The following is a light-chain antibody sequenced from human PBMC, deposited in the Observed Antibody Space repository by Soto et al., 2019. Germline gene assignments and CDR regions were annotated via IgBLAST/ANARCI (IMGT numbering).Light chain of an antibody. CDR3: QQRSNWPPVFT. CDR1: QSVSSY. CDR2: DAS. J-gene: IGKJ3*01. V-gene: IGKV3-11*01. Sequence: EIVLTQSPATLSLSPGKRATLSCRASQSVSSYLAWYQQKAGQAPRLLIYDASNRATGIPARFSGSGSGTDFTLPISSLEPEDFAVYYCQQRSNWPPVFTFGPGTKVDIK.